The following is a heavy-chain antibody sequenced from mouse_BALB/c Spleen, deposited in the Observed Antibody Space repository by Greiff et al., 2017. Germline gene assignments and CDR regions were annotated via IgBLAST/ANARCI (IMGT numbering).Heavy chain of an antibody. D-gene: IGHD3-1*01. CDR1: GYTFTSYW. CDR3: ARGGSSSGFAWFAY. CDR2: IDPYDSET. V-gene: IGHV1-52*01. Sequence: QVQLQQSGAELVRPGASVKLSCKASGYTFTSYWMNWVKQRPEQGLEWIGRIDPYDSETHYNQKFKDKAILTVDKSSSTAYMQLSSLTSEDSAVYYCARGGSSSGFAWFAYWGQGTLVTVSA. J-gene: IGHJ3*01.